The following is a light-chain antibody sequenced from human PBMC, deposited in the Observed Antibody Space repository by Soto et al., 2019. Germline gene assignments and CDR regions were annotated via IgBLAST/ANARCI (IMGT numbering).Light chain of an antibody. CDR2: EGS. J-gene: IGLJ2*01. CDR3: ASYTSSSTSVI. CDR1: SSDVGTSNL. V-gene: IGLV2-14*02. Sequence: QSVLTQPASVSGSPGQSITVSCTGTSSDVGTSNLVSWYQQHPGTAPKLMIYEGSKRPSGVSDRFSGSKSGNTASLTISGLQAEDEADYYCASYTSSSTSVIFGRGTKVTVL.